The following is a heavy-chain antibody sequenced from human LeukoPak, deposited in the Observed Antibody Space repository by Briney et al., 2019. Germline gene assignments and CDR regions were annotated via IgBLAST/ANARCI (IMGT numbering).Heavy chain of an antibody. J-gene: IGHJ5*02. CDR3: AREWPNTYRFDP. D-gene: IGHD1/OR15-1a*01. Sequence: ASVKVSCKASQYTFTNYYIHWVRQAPGQGLEWMGIINPSRGNTAYAQMFQGRLTMPRDTSTSTVYMELSSLRSEDTAVYYCAREWPNTYRFDPWGQGTLVTVSS. V-gene: IGHV1-46*01. CDR2: INPSRGNT. CDR1: QYTFTNYY.